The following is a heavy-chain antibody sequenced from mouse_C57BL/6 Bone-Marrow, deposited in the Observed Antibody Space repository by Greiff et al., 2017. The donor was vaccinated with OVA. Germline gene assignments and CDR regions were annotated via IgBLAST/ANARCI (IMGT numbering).Heavy chain of an antibody. CDR2: IDPSDSYT. V-gene: IGHV1-69*01. D-gene: IGHD1-1*01. CDR1: GYTLTSYW. Sequence: QVQLQQPGAELVMPGASVKLSCKASGYTLTSYWMHWVKQRPGQGLEWIGEIDPSDSYTNYNQKFKGKSTLTVDKSSSTAYMQLSSLTSEDSAVYYCARDHYYGSSSPFDYWGQGTTLTVSS. J-gene: IGHJ2*01. CDR3: ARDHYYGSSSPFDY.